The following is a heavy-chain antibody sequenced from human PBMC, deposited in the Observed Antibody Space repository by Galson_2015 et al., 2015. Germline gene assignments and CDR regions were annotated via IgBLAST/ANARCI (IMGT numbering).Heavy chain of an antibody. CDR3: AKTTVAAGSSWYMDA. CDR2: ITSTGDTT. CDR1: AFAFSIYE. Sequence: SLRLSCAASAFAFSIYEMNWIRQAPGKGLEWVSYITSTGDTTHYADSVKGRFTVSRDNAKNSLFLQMNSLRAEDTALYYCAKTTVAAGSSWYMDAWGQGTTVTVSS. V-gene: IGHV3-48*03. J-gene: IGHJ6*03. D-gene: IGHD4-23*01.